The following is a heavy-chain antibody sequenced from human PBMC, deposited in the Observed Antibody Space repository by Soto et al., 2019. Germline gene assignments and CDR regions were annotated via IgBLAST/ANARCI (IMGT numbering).Heavy chain of an antibody. Sequence: RLSCTASGFTFSSYAMSWVRQAPGKGLEWVSAISGSGGNTYYADSVKGRFTISRDNSKNTLYLQMNSLRAEDTAVYYCAKSITARPFDYWGQGARVTVSS. CDR2: ISGSGGNT. V-gene: IGHV3-23*01. J-gene: IGHJ4*02. CDR3: AKSITARPFDY. CDR1: GFTFSSYA. D-gene: IGHD6-6*01.